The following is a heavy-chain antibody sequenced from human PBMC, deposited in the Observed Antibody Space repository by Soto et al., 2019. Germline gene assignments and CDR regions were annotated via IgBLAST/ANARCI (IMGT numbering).Heavy chain of an antibody. CDR2: INSDGSST. V-gene: IGHV3-74*01. J-gene: IGHJ4*02. CDR3: ATAYYYDSIDY. Sequence: GGSLRLSCAASGFTFSGYWMHWVRQAPGKGLVWVSRINSDGSSTSYADSVKGRFTISRDNAKNTLYLQMNSLRAEDTAVYYCATAYYYDSIDYWGQGTLVTVSS. CDR1: GFTFSGYW. D-gene: IGHD3-22*01.